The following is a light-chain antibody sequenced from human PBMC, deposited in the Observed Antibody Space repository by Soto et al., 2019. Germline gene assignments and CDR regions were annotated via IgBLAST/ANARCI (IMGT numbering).Light chain of an antibody. CDR1: SGDVGGYDY. Sequence: QSVLTQPASVSGSPGQSIAISCTGTSGDVGGYDYVSWYQQHPGKAPRLMIYEVSKRPSWVSNRFSGSKSGNTASLTISGLQPEDEADYYCSSHTSGRTRVFGSGTKVTVL. J-gene: IGLJ1*01. V-gene: IGLV2-14*01. CDR2: EVS. CDR3: SSHTSGRTRV.